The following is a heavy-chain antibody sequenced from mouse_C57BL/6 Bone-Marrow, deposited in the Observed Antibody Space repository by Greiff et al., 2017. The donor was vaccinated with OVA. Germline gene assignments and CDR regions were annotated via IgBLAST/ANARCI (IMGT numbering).Heavy chain of an antibody. CDR1: GYSFTSYY. D-gene: IGHD1-1*01. V-gene: IGHV1-66*01. Sequence: QVQLKQSGPELVKPGASVKISCKASGYSFTSYYIHWVKQRPGQGLEWIGWIYPGSGNTKYNEKFKGKATLTADTSSSTAYMQLSSLTSEDSAVYYCARRGYYGSSSFAYWGQGTLVTVSA. J-gene: IGHJ3*01. CDR2: IYPGSGNT. CDR3: ARRGYYGSSSFAY.